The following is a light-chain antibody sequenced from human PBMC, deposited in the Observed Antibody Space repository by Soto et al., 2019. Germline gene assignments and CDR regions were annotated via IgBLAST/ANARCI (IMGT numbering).Light chain of an antibody. CDR1: SGSIASNY. CDR3: QSYDSSNHVV. J-gene: IGLJ2*01. Sequence: VLTQPHSVSESPGKTVTISCTGSSGSIASNYVQWYQQRPGSAPTTVIYKDDQRPSGVPDRFSGSIDSSSNSASLTISGLKTEDGADYYCQSYDSSNHVVFGGGTKLTVL. V-gene: IGLV6-57*02. CDR2: KDD.